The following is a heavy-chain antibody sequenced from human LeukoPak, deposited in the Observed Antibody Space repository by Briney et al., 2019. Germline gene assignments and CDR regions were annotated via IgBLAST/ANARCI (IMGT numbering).Heavy chain of an antibody. CDR1: GYTFTDTG. Sequence: ASVKVPCKASGYTFTDTGISWVRQAPGQGLEWMGWISAYSGNTNYAQMFQGRVTMTTDTSTSTAYMELRGLRSDDTAVYYCARGIIIGTTAYKYWGQGTLVTVSS. D-gene: IGHD1-20*01. J-gene: IGHJ4*02. CDR2: ISAYSGNT. V-gene: IGHV1-18*04. CDR3: ARGIIIGTTAYKY.